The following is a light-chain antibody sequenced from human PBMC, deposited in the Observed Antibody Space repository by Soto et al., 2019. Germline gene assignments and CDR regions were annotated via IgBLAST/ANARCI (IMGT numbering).Light chain of an antibody. CDR3: SSYAGSPYV. CDR2: EVS. V-gene: IGLV2-8*01. CDR1: SSDVGGYKY. Sequence: QSVLTQPPSASGFPGQSVTISCTGTSSDVGGYKYVSWYQQYPGKAPKLMIYEVSKRPSGVPDRFSGSKSGNTASLTVSGLQAEDDADYYCSSYAGSPYVFGTGTKVTVL. J-gene: IGLJ1*01.